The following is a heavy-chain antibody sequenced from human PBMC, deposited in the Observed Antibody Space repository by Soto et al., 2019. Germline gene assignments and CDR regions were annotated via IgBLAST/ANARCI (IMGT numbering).Heavy chain of an antibody. CDR1: GITFSSYS. Sequence: EVQLVESGGGLVKPGGSLRLSCAASGITFSSYSMNWVHQAPGKGLEWVSSISSGSDYIFYADSVKGRFTISRDNAKNSLFLQMNSLTAEDTAVHYCARSPVGDAFNVWGQGTVVTVSS. V-gene: IGHV3-21*01. CDR2: ISSGSDYI. J-gene: IGHJ3*01. CDR3: ARSPVGDAFNV.